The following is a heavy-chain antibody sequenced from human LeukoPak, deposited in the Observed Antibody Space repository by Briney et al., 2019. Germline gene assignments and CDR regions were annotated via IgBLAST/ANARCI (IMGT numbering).Heavy chain of an antibody. V-gene: IGHV1-18*01. CDR2: INAYNGNT. CDR1: GYTFISYG. J-gene: IGHJ5*02. D-gene: IGHD6-13*01. Sequence: ASVKVSCKASGYTFISYGISWVRQAPGQGLEWMGWINAYNGNTDYVQKFQGRVTMTTDTSTSTAYMEMRSLRSDDTAVYYCARVIDPWEQLGWFDPWGQGTLVTVSS. CDR3: ARVIDPWEQLGWFDP.